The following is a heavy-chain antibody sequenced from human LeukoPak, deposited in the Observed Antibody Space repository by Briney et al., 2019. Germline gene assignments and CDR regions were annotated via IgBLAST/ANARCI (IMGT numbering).Heavy chain of an antibody. V-gene: IGHV3-48*04. CDR1: GVTFSSHS. CDR2: ISSSTTTI. Sequence: GGSLRLSCAASGVTFSSHSMHWVRQTPGKGLEWVSYISSSTTTIYYAASVKGRFTISRENAKNSLYLRMNSLRAEDTAVYYCARAHSTTWYQNFDCWGQGTLVTVSS. CDR3: ARAHSTTWYQNFDC. D-gene: IGHD6-13*01. J-gene: IGHJ4*02.